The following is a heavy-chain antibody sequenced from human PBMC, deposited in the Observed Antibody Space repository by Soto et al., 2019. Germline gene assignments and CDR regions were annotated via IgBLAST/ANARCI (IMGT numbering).Heavy chain of an antibody. CDR2: ISGSGTNI. V-gene: IGHV3-23*01. CDR3: AKDACGGASDY. Sequence: EVQLLESGGGLAQPGGSLTLSCAASGFTFSSYAMHWVRQAPGRGLEWVSTISGSGTNIYYADSVQGRFIISRDNSQNTLFLQMSSLRGEDAAKYDCAKDACGGASDYWGQGTQVTVSS. J-gene: IGHJ4*02. CDR1: GFTFSSYA. D-gene: IGHD2-21*01.